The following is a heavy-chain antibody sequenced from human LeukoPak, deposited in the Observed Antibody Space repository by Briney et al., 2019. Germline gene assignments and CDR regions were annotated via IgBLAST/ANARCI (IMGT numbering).Heavy chain of an antibody. CDR2: IYYSGST. Sequence: SETLSLTCTVSGGSISSYYWSWIRQPPGKGLEWIGYIYYSGSTNYNPSLKSRVTISVDTSKNQFSLTLSAVTAADTAVYYCARGGGDYDYVWGSYRQFDYWGQGTLVTVSS. CDR3: ARGGGDYDYVWGSYRQFDY. CDR1: GGSISSYY. J-gene: IGHJ4*02. V-gene: IGHV4-59*01. D-gene: IGHD3-16*02.